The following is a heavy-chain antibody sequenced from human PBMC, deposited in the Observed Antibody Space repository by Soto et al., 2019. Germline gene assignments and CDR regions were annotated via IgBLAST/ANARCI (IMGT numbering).Heavy chain of an antibody. CDR2: IIPILGIA. CDR3: ARDPWGDCSSTSCYGGS. V-gene: IGHV1-69*04. Sequence: SVKVSCKASGGTFSSYTISWVRQAPGQGLEWMGRIIPILGIANYAQKFQGRVTITADKSTSTAYMELSSLRSEDTAVYYCARDPWGDCSSTSCYGGSWGQGTLVTVSS. J-gene: IGHJ4*02. D-gene: IGHD2-2*01. CDR1: GGTFSSYT.